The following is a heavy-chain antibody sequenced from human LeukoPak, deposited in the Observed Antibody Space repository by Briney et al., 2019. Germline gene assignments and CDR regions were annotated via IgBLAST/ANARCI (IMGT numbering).Heavy chain of an antibody. Sequence: GGSLRLSCAASGFTVSSNYMSWVRQAPGKGLEWVSVIYSGGSTYYADSVKGRFTISRDNSKNTLYLQMNSLRAEGTAVYYCAGGYSSSSDDYWGQGTLVTVSS. CDR2: IYSGGST. J-gene: IGHJ4*02. CDR1: GFTVSSNY. V-gene: IGHV3-53*01. CDR3: AGGYSSSSDDY. D-gene: IGHD6-6*01.